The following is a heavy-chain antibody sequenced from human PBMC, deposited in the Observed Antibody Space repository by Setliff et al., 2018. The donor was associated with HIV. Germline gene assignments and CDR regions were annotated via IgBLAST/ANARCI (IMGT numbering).Heavy chain of an antibody. Sequence: SETLSLTCTVSGGSISSSSYYWGWIRQPPGKGLEWIGSIYYSGRTYYNPSLKTRVTIPVDGSKNQFSLKLKSVTAADTAVYYCARWHPPYGFWEEDYWGQGTLVTVSS. CDR1: GGSISSSSYY. V-gene: IGHV4-39*01. D-gene: IGHD3-10*01. CDR2: IYYSGRT. CDR3: ARWHPPYGFWEEDY. J-gene: IGHJ4*02.